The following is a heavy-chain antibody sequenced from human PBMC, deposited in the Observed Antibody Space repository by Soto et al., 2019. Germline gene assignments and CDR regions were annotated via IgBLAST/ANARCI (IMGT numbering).Heavy chain of an antibody. J-gene: IGHJ6*02. CDR1: GVTFINAW. CDR3: TPRRITMVRGVRYYYGMDV. D-gene: IGHD3-10*01. V-gene: IGHV3-15*07. CDR2: IKSKTDGGTT. Sequence: GGSLRLSCAASGVTFINAWMNWVRQATGKGLEWVGRIKSKTDGGTTDYAAPVKGRFTISRDDSKNTLYLQMNSLKTEDTAVYYCTPRRITMVRGVRYYYGMDVWGQGTTVTVSS.